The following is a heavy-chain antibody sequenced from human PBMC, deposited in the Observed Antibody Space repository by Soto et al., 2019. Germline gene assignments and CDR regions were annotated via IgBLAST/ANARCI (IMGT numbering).Heavy chain of an antibody. CDR3: ASLGVGDWANYYYYYGMDV. J-gene: IGHJ6*02. Sequence: GGSLRLSCAATGFTFSVYAMTWVRQAPGKGLEWVSAVAANGGSTHSADSVKGRFTISRDNSKNTLFLQMNGLRAEDTAVYYCASLGVGDWANYYYYYGMDVWGQGTTVTVSS. V-gene: IGHV3-23*01. CDR1: GFTFSVYA. D-gene: IGHD2-21*02. CDR2: VAANGGST.